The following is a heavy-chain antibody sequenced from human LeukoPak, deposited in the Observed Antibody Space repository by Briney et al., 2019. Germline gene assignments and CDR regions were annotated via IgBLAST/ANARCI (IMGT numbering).Heavy chain of an antibody. Sequence: KPSETLSLTCAVYSGSFSAYSWSWIRQPPGKGLEWIGEITHTGSTSYNPSLKSRVTISVDTSKNQFSLNLSSVTAADTAVYYCASPSCTPTWCSIYFDYWGQGTLVTVSS. CDR3: ASPSCTPTWCSIYFDY. CDR2: ITHTGST. CDR1: SGSFSAYS. J-gene: IGHJ4*02. D-gene: IGHD2-8*01. V-gene: IGHV4-34*01.